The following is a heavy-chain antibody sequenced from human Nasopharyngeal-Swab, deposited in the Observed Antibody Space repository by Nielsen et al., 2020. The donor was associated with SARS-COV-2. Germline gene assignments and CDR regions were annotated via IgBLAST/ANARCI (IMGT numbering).Heavy chain of an antibody. D-gene: IGHD3-10*01. V-gene: IGHV3-23*01. CDR2: ISGSGGST. CDR1: GFTFSSYA. Sequence: GESLKISCAASGFTFSSYAMSWVRQAPGKGLEWVSAISGSGGSTYYADSVKGRFTISRDNSKNTLYLQMNSLRAEDTAVYYCTKNTPMVDTYSYYMDVWGEGATVTVSS. J-gene: IGHJ6*03. CDR3: TKNTPMVDTYSYYMDV.